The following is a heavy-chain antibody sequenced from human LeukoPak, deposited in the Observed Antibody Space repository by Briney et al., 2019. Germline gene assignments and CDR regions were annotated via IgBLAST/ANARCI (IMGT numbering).Heavy chain of an antibody. Sequence: PSETLSLTCTVSGGSISSYYWSWIRQPAGKGLEWIGRIYTSGSTNYNPSLKSRVTMSVDTSKNQFSLKLSSVTAADTAVYYCARLKGYCSSTSCYYYYGMDVWGQGTTVTVSS. CDR1: GGSISSYY. CDR3: ARLKGYCSSTSCYYYYGMDV. V-gene: IGHV4-4*07. J-gene: IGHJ6*02. CDR2: IYTSGST. D-gene: IGHD2-2*01.